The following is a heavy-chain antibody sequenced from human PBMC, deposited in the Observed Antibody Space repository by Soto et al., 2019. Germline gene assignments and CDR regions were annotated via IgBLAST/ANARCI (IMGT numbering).Heavy chain of an antibody. V-gene: IGHV1-69*12. CDR3: ARGWFGELTNWFDP. CDR2: IIPIFGTA. D-gene: IGHD3-10*01. Sequence: QVQLVQSGAEVKKPGSSVKVSCKASGGTFSSYAISWVRQAPGQGLEWMGGIIPIFGTANYAQKFQGRVTIAADESTSTAYMGLSSLRTEDTAVYYCARGWFGELTNWFDPWGPGNLVTVSS. CDR1: GGTFSSYA. J-gene: IGHJ5*02.